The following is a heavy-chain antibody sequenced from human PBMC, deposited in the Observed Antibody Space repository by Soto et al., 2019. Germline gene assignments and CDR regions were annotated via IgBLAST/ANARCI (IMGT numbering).Heavy chain of an antibody. CDR1: GGSFSGYY. V-gene: IGHV4-34*01. D-gene: IGHD3-10*01. CDR3: ARGGWTNYYGSARSFFWFDP. J-gene: IGHJ5*02. Sequence: PSETLSLTCAVYGGSFSGYYWSWIRQPPGKGLEWIGEINHSGSTNYNPSLKSRVTISVDTSKNQFSLKLSSVTAADTAVYYCARGGWTNYYGSARSFFWFDPWGQGTLVTVSS. CDR2: INHSGST.